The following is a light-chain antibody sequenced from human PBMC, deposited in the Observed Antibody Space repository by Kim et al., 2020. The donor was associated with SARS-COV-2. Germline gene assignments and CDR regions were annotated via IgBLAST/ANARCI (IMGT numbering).Light chain of an antibody. V-gene: IGLV1-44*01. J-gene: IGLJ3*02. Sequence: GQRGTISSSGSASDIRSYPVRWYQQVPVTAPKLLIYDNDQRPSGVPDRFSGSKSGTSASLAISGLQSEDEADYFCAAWDDSLYGRVFGGGTKLTVL. CDR3: AAWDDSLYGRV. CDR1: ASDIRSYP. CDR2: DND.